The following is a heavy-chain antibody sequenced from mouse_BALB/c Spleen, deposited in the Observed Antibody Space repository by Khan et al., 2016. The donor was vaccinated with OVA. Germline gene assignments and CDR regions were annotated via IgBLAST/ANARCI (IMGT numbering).Heavy chain of an antibody. Sequence: QVQLQQSGPGLVQPSQSLSITCTFSGFSLTTYGVHWVRQSPGKGLEWLGLIWSGGNTDYNAAFITRLSITKDNSKSQVFFKMNSLQADDTSMYYCARTTYMYDFTYWGQGTLVTVSA. CDR1: GFSLTTYG. J-gene: IGHJ3*01. CDR3: ARTTYMYDFTY. CDR2: IWSGGNT. V-gene: IGHV2-2*01. D-gene: IGHD2-14*01.